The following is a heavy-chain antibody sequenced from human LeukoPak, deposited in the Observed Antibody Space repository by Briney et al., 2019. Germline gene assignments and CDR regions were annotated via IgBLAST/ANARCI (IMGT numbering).Heavy chain of an antibody. CDR2: MNPNSGNT. CDR1: GYTFTSYD. CDR3: ARDRTAHTYYDSSGDCDY. Sequence: ASVKVSCKASGYTFTSYDINWVRQATGQGFEWMGWMNPNSGNTGYAQKFQGRVTMTRNTSISTAYMGLSSLRSEDTAVYYCARDRTAHTYYDSSGDCDYWGQGTLVTVSS. D-gene: IGHD3-22*01. V-gene: IGHV1-8*01. J-gene: IGHJ4*02.